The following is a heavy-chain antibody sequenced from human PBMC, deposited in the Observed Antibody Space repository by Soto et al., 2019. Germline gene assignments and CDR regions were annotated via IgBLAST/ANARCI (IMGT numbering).Heavy chain of an antibody. J-gene: IGHJ4*02. Sequence: TGGSLRLSCAASGFTFSSYAMTWVRQAPGKGLEWVSGISGSGRNIFYAGSVKGRFTISRDNSKNTVYLQVNSLRAEDTAIYYCAKGGGHDGSDFEYWGQGIQVTVS. CDR3: AKGGGHDGSDFEY. CDR1: GFTFSSYA. D-gene: IGHD3-22*01. CDR2: ISGSGRNI. V-gene: IGHV3-23*01.